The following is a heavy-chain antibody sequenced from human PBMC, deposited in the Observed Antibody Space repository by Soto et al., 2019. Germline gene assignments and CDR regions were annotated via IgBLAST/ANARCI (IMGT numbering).Heavy chain of an antibody. CDR1: GFTFSSYG. J-gene: IGHJ4*02. CDR2: IWYDGSNK. D-gene: IGHD5-18*01. CDR3: ARDRDTAMTNFDY. V-gene: IGHV3-33*01. Sequence: QVQLVESGGGVVQPGRSLTLSCAASGFTFSSYGMHWVRQAPGKGLEWVAVIWYDGSNKYYADSVKGQFTISRDNSKNTLYLQMNSLRAEDTAVYYCARDRDTAMTNFDYWGQGTLVTVSS.